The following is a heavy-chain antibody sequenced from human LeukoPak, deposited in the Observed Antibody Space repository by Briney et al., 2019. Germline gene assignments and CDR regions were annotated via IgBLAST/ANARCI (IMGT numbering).Heavy chain of an antibody. V-gene: IGHV4-34*01. J-gene: IGHJ4*02. Sequence: SETLSLTCAVYGGSFSGYYWSWIRQPPGKGLEWIGEINHSGSTNYNPSLKSRVTISVDTSKNQFSLKLSSVTAADTAVYYCARGRQQLPFDYWGQGTLVTVSS. CDR1: GGSFSGYY. CDR3: ARGRQQLPFDY. D-gene: IGHD6-13*01. CDR2: INHSGST.